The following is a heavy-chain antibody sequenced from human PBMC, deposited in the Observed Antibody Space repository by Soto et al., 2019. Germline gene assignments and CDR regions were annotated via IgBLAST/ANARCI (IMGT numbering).Heavy chain of an antibody. Sequence: EVQLLESGGALVQSGWSLRLSCAASGFTFSNFAMSCVRQAPGKGLEWVSGISGGGDNKDHADSVKGRFTISRDNSKNTLYLQMNSLRDEDTAVYYCGKGSDYVLKGTPFRKVKYDYYYMDVWGKGTTVTVSS. D-gene: IGHD3-16*01. J-gene: IGHJ6*03. CDR2: ISGGGDNK. V-gene: IGHV3-23*01. CDR1: GFTFSNFA. CDR3: GKGSDYVLKGTPFRKVKYDYYYMDV.